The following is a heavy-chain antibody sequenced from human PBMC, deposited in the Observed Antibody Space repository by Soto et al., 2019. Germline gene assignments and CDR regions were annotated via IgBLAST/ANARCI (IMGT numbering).Heavy chain of an antibody. CDR3: AKVLQVLYDSSGYYWGGNFDY. J-gene: IGHJ4*02. Sequence: GGSLRLSCAASGFTFSSYAMSWVRQAPGKGLEWVSAISGSGGSTYYADSVKGRFTISRDNSKNTLYLQMNSLRAEDTAVYYCAKVLQVLYDSSGYYWGGNFDYWGQGTLVTVSS. D-gene: IGHD3-22*01. V-gene: IGHV3-23*01. CDR2: ISGSGGST. CDR1: GFTFSSYA.